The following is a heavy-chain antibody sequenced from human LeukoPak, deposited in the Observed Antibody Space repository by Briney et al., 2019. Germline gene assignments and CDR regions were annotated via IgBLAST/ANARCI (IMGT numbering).Heavy chain of an antibody. CDR2: INPNSGGT. Sequence: ASVRVSCKASGYTFTGYYMHWVRQAPGQGLEWMGWINPNSGGTNYAQKFQGRVTMTRDTSISTAYMELSGLRSDDTAVYYCARRIFGGVIVSPDDYWGQGTLVTVSS. V-gene: IGHV1-2*02. CDR3: ARRIFGGVIVSPDDY. CDR1: GYTFTGYY. J-gene: IGHJ4*02. D-gene: IGHD3-16*02.